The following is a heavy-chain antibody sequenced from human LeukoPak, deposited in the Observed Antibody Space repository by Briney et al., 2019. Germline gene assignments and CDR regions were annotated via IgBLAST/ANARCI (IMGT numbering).Heavy chain of an antibody. J-gene: IGHJ4*02. V-gene: IGHV4-59*01. D-gene: IGHD3-16*01. CDR3: TRGAGWLIDY. CDR1: DDSISDYY. Sequence: SETLSLTCTVSDDSISDYYRGWIRQPPGKGLEWIGYFYNSGRSTYNPPLKSRVTISADTSKNHFSLKLNSVTTADTAVYYCTRGAGWLIDYWGQGILVTVCS. CDR2: FYNSGRS.